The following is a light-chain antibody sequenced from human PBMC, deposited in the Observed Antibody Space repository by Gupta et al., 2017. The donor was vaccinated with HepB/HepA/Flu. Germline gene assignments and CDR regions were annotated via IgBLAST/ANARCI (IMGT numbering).Light chain of an antibody. CDR2: GTT. J-gene: IGLJ3*02. CDR3: LLYYGGARV. V-gene: IGLV7-43*01. Sequence: QTVVTQEPSLTVSPGGTVTLTCTSSTGTVTSSSFPSWFQQKPGQAPRTLIYGTTIKPSWTPAQFSGSLLGGKAALTLSGAQPEDEAEYYCLLYYGGARVFGGGTKLTVL. CDR1: TGTVTSSSF.